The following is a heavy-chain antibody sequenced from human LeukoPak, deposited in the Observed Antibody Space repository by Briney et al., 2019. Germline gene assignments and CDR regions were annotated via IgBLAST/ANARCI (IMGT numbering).Heavy chain of an antibody. D-gene: IGHD3-22*01. CDR1: GFTFNTYA. Sequence: GGSLRLSCAASGFTFNTYAMSWVRQAPGKGLEWVSVISGSGGSTDYADSVKGRFTISRDNSKNTLYLQMNSLRAEDTAVYYCAKDYYDSSGYLAYYFDYWGQGTLVTVSS. CDR2: ISGSGGST. J-gene: IGHJ4*02. CDR3: AKDYYDSSGYLAYYFDY. V-gene: IGHV3-23*01.